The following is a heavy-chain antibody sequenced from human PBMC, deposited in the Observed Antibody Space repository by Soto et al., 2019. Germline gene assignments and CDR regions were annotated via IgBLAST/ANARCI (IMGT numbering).Heavy chain of an antibody. CDR3: ERHSSGYYRTFDY. Sequence: SETLSLTCTVSGDSISSSTYYWGWIRQPPGKRLEWIGSLHYSGSTYYNPSLMSRVTVSVDTSKNQFSLKLSSVTAADTAVYYCERHSSGYYRTFDYWGQGTLVTVSS. CDR2: LHYSGST. V-gene: IGHV4-39*01. CDR1: GDSISSSTYY. J-gene: IGHJ4*02. D-gene: IGHD3-22*01.